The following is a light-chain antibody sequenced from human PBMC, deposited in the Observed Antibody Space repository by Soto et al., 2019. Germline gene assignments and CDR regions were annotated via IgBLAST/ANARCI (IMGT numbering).Light chain of an antibody. Sequence: QSVLTQPPSVSGAPGQRVTISCTGTRSNIGAGHGVQWYQQPPGTAPNLLIYENTFRPSGVPVRFSGSKSGTSASLAITGLQAEDEADYYCQSYDNDLTVVFGGGTKVTV. CDR2: ENT. CDR3: QSYDNDLTVV. CDR1: RSNIGAGHG. V-gene: IGLV1-40*01. J-gene: IGLJ2*01.